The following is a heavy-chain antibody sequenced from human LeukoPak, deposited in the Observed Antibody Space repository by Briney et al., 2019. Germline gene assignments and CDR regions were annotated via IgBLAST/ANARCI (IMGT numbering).Heavy chain of an antibody. V-gene: IGHV1-69*06. CDR2: IIPIFGTA. J-gene: IGHJ6*03. Sequence: AASVKVPCKASGGTFSSYAIGWVRQAPGQGLEWMGGIIPIFGTANYAQKFQGRVTITADKSTSTAYMELSSLRSEDTAVYYCASTHCGGDCFYYYYYMDVWGKGTTVTVSS. D-gene: IGHD2-21*02. CDR1: GGTFSSYA. CDR3: ASTHCGGDCFYYYYYMDV.